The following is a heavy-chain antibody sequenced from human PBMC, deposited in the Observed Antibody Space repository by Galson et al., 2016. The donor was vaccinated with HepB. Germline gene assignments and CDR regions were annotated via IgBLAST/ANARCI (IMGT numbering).Heavy chain of an antibody. Sequence: SETLSLTCTVSGGSISRYYWSWIRQSPGKGLEWIGYIHYTGSTTYRSSLKGRVTISADTSKNLISLKLNSVTAADTAGYYCARDASGSYYNDGWFDPWGQGTQVIVSS. D-gene: IGHD3-10*01. CDR3: ARDASGSYYNDGWFDP. CDR1: GGSISRYY. CDR2: IHYTGST. V-gene: IGHV4-59*01. J-gene: IGHJ5*02.